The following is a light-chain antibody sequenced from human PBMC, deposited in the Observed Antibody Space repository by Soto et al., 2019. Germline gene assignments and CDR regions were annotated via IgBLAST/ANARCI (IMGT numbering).Light chain of an antibody. V-gene: IGKV2-28*01. CDR1: QSLLHMNGYHY. Sequence: DLVMTQSPLSLPVTPGEPASISCSSSQSLLHMNGYHYLDWYLQKPGQSPQLLIYLGSNRASGVPDRFSGSGSGTDFTLKISRVEAEDVGVYYCMQALQTPPCTFGQGTKVEIK. CDR2: LGS. CDR3: MQALQTPPCT. J-gene: IGKJ1*01.